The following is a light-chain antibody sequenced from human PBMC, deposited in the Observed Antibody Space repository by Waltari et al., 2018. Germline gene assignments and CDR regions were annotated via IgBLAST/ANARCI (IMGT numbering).Light chain of an antibody. Sequence: SYELTQPPSVSVSPGQTARITCSGDALPKRYAYWYQQKPGQAPVLVIYKDIERPSGIPERFYGSRSWTTVTLTISGVQAEDEADYYCQSADSSGTYVVFGGGTKLTVL. CDR2: KDI. CDR1: ALPKRY. CDR3: QSADSSGTYVV. V-gene: IGLV3-25*03. J-gene: IGLJ2*01.